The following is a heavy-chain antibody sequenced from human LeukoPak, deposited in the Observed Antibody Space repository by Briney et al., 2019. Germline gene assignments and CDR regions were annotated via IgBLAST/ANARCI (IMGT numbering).Heavy chain of an antibody. J-gene: IGHJ4*02. CDR1: VFTFRTYA. CDR2: ISAGGGGT. V-gene: IGHV3-23*01. Sequence: GGSLRLSCGASVFTFRTYAMTWVRQAPGKGLEWVSSISAGGGGTSNADSVKGRFTISRDNSKNTLYLQMNSLTAEDTAVYYCAKRSRTEYYFDSWGQGTLVTVSS. CDR3: AKRSRTEYYFDS.